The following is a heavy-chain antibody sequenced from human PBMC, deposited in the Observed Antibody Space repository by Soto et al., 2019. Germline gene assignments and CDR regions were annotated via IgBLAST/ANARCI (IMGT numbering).Heavy chain of an antibody. D-gene: IGHD2-2*01. V-gene: IGHV2-5*02. CDR1: GFLLSTSGVG. CDR3: AHSDNCISTSCSKPFDY. J-gene: IGHJ4*02. CDR2: IYWDDDK. Sequence: QITLKESGPTLVKPTQTLTLTCTFSGFLLSTSGVGVGWIRQPPGKALEWLALIYWDDDKRYSPSLKSRLTITKDTSKNQVVLTMTNMDPVDTATYYCAHSDNCISTSCSKPFDYWGQGTLVTVSS.